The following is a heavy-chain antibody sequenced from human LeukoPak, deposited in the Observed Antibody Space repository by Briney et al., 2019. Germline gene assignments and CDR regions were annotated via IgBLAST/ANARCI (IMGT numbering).Heavy chain of an antibody. J-gene: IGHJ5*02. V-gene: IGHV1-69*05. CDR1: GGTFSSYA. D-gene: IGHD5-12*01. CDR3: ARDLECGASGYDCQFDP. Sequence: SVKVSCKASGGTFSSYAISWVRQAPGQGLEWMGGIIPIFGTANYAQKFQGRVTITTDESTSTAYMELSSLRSEDTAVYYCARDLECGASGYDCQFDPWGQGTLVTVSS. CDR2: IIPIFGTA.